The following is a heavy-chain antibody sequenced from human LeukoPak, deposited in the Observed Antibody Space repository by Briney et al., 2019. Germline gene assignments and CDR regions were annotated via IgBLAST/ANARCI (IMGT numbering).Heavy chain of an antibody. CDR1: GYTFTSYH. J-gene: IGHJ4*02. V-gene: IGHV1-46*01. CDR3: AKLAAAGTAHYYFDY. Sequence: ASVKVSCKASGYTFTSYHIHWVRQAPGQGLEIMGIINPSGGSPTYAQKFQGRVTMTRDTSTSTVYMELSSLRSEDTAVYYCAKLAAAGTAHYYFDYWGQGTLVTVSS. D-gene: IGHD6-13*01. CDR2: INPSGGSP.